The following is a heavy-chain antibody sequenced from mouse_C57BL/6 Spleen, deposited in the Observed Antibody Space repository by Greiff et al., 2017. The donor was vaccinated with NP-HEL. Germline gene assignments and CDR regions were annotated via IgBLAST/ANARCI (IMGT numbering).Heavy chain of an antibody. CDR3: ARSRYYGSVDY. J-gene: IGHJ2*01. Sequence: QVQLKESGPELVKPGASVKISCKASGYAFSSSWMNWVKQRPGKGLEWIGRIYPGDGDTNYNGKFKGKATLTADKSSSTAYMQLSSLTSEDSAVYFCARSRYYGSVDYWGQGTTLTVSS. CDR2: IYPGDGDT. D-gene: IGHD1-1*01. V-gene: IGHV1-82*01. CDR1: GYAFSSSW.